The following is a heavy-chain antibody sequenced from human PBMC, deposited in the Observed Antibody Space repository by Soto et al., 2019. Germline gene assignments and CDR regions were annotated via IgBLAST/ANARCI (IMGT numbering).Heavy chain of an antibody. CDR2: IVPITGMT. V-gene: IGHV1-69*02. CDR1: GGTFISYT. D-gene: IGHD2-15*01. Sequence: QVQLVQSGAEVKKPGSSVRVSCTPSGGTFISYTISWVRQAPGQGLEWMGRIVPITGMTRYAQKFQGRLTITAVTSTTTAYLELSSLTSEASAVYFCSRGVASLVDSWGQGTQVTVSS. J-gene: IGHJ4*02. CDR3: SRGVASLVDS.